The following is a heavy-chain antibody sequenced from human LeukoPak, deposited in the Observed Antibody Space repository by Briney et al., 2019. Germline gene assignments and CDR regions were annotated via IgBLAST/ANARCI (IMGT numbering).Heavy chain of an antibody. CDR1: GGSISSYY. V-gene: IGHV4-59*12. J-gene: IGHJ3*02. CDR2: ISYSGST. Sequence: SETLSLTCTVSGGSISSYYWSWIRQPPGKGLEWIGYISYSGSTNYNPSLKSRVTISVDRSKNQFSLKLSSVTAADTAVYYCARDLGSGSYNAFDIWGQGTMVTVSS. CDR3: ARDLGSGSYNAFDI. D-gene: IGHD1-26*01.